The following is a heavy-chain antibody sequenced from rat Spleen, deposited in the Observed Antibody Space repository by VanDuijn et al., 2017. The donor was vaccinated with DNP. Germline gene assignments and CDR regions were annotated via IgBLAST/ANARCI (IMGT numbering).Heavy chain of an antibody. CDR2: ITSSGST. CDR3: ATGGAGIWFAC. D-gene: IGHD4-2*01. J-gene: IGHJ3*01. V-gene: IGHV3-1*01. Sequence: EMQLQESGPGLVKPSQSLSLTCSVTDYSITSDYWGWIRQFPGNKMEWIGHITSSGSTFFNPSLKSRISITRDTSKNQFFLQLNSVTTEDTATYYCATGGAGIWFACWGQGTLVTVSS. CDR1: DYSITSDY.